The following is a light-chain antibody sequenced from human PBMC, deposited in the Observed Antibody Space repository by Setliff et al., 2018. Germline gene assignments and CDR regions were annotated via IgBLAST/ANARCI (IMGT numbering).Light chain of an antibody. CDR1: SSDVGGYNY. J-gene: IGLJ1*01. V-gene: IGLV2-14*03. Sequence: QSVLAQPASVSGSPGQSITISCTGTSSDVGGYNYVSWYQQHPGKAHKLMIYDVSNRPSGVSNRFSGSKSGNTASLTISGLQAEDEADYYCSSYTSSSTSYVFGTGTRSPS. CDR2: DVS. CDR3: SSYTSSSTSYV.